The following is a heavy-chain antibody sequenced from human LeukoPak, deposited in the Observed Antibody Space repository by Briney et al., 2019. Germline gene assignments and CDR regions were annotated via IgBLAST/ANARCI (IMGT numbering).Heavy chain of an antibody. V-gene: IGHV3-48*03. CDR3: ARAYYYGSGSL. D-gene: IGHD3-10*01. CDR2: ISSSGSTI. J-gene: IGHJ4*02. Sequence: GGPLRLSCAASGFTFSSYEMNWVRQAPGKGLEWVSYISSSGSTIYYADSVKGRFTISRDNAKNSLYLQMNSLRAEDTAVYYCARAYYYGSGSLWGQGTLVTVSS. CDR1: GFTFSSYE.